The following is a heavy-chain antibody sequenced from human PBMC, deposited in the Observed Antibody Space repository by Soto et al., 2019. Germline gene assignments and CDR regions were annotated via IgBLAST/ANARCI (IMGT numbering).Heavy chain of an antibody. CDR3: ATDDSSGYYDLMYAFDI. V-gene: IGHV1-69*06. CDR1: GGTFSSYA. CDR2: IIPIFGTA. J-gene: IGHJ3*02. Sequence: QVQLVQSGAEVKKPGSSVKVSCKASGGTFSSYAISWVRQAPGQGLEWMGGIIPIFGTANYAQKFQGRVKNPADKSTSTAYMELSRLRTEDTAVYYCATDDSSGYYDLMYAFDIWGQGTMVTVSS. D-gene: IGHD3-22*01.